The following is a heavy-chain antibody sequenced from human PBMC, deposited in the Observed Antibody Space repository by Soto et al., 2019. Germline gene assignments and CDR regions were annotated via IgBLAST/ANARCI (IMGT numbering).Heavy chain of an antibody. Sequence: ASVKGACKASGYTFTSYYMHWVRQAPGQGLEWMGIINPSGGSTSYAQKFQGRVTMTRDTSTSTVYMELSSLRSEDTAVYYCARRSNYQKRYYYYGTDVWGQGTTVTVSS. D-gene: IGHD3-10*01. V-gene: IGHV1-46*01. CDR3: ARRSNYQKRYYYYGTDV. CDR2: INPSGGST. J-gene: IGHJ6*02. CDR1: GYTFTSYY.